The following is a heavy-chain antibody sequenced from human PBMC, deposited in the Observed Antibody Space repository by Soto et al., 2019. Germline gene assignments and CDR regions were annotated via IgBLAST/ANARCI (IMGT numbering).Heavy chain of an antibody. CDR1: GFTFSDYY. Sequence: GGSLRLSCAASGFTFSDYYMSWIRQAPGKGLEWVSYISGTSSYTNYADSVKGRFTISRDNAKKSLYLDMSSLRAEDTAVYYCARDRAFCGGDCYPGYFDYWGHGILVTVSS. V-gene: IGHV3-11*06. D-gene: IGHD2-21*02. CDR2: ISGTSSYT. CDR3: ARDRAFCGGDCYPGYFDY. J-gene: IGHJ4*03.